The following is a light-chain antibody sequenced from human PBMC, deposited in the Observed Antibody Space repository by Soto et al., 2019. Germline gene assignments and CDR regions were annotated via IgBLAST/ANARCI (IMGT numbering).Light chain of an antibody. J-gene: IGKJ1*01. V-gene: IGKV3-20*01. CDR2: GAS. CDR3: QQYGSSDT. Sequence: EIELTQSPCTLSLSAGGRATLTCRASQSVSSYLAWYQQKPGQAPRLLIYGASNRATGIPGRFSGSGSGTDITLTISRLEHEDFAEYYCQQYGSSDTFGQGTKVDIK. CDR1: QSVSSY.